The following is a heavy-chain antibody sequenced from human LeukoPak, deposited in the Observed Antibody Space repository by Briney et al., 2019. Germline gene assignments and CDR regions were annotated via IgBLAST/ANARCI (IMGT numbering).Heavy chain of an antibody. CDR2: IYYSGST. D-gene: IGHD3-10*01. CDR3: ARVRFGESGDY. Sequence: SETLSLTCTVSGGSISSYYWSWIRQPPGKGLEWIGYIYYSGSTNYNPSLKSRVTISVDTSKNQFSLKLSSVTAADTAVYYCARVRFGESGDYWGQGTLVTVSS. CDR1: GGSISSYY. J-gene: IGHJ4*02. V-gene: IGHV4-59*01.